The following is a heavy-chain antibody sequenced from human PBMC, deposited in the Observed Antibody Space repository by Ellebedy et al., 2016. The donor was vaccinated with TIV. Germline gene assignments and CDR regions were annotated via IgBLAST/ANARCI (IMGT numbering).Heavy chain of an antibody. D-gene: IGHD5-18*01. CDR1: GFTFSDYY. CDR2: ISSSGSTI. Sequence: GGSLRLXXAASGFTFSDYYMSWIRQAPGKGLEWVSYISSSGSTIYYADSVKGRFTISRDNAKNSLYLQMNSLRAEDTAVYYCARGFADTAMVTPFDYWGQGTLVTVSS. V-gene: IGHV3-11*04. CDR3: ARGFADTAMVTPFDY. J-gene: IGHJ4*02.